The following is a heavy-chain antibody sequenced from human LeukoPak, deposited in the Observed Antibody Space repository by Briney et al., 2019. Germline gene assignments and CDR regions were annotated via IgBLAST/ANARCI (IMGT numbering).Heavy chain of an antibody. D-gene: IGHD2-2*01. CDR2: INWNGGST. CDR3: AKDRGRRIVVVPATKWGTFDY. J-gene: IGHJ4*02. V-gene: IGHV3-20*04. CDR1: GFTFDDYG. Sequence: GGSLRLSCAASGFTFDDYGMSWVRQAPGKGLEWVSGINWNGGSTTYADSVRGRFTISRDNAKNSLYLQMNSLRAEDTAVYYCAKDRGRRIVVVPATKWGTFDYWGQGTLVTVSS.